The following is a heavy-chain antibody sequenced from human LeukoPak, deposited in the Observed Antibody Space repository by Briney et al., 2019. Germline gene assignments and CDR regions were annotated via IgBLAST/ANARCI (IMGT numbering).Heavy chain of an antibody. D-gene: IGHD2-2*01. V-gene: IGHV4-39*01. J-gene: IGHJ5*02. Sequence: PSETLSLTCTVSGGSISSTSYYWGWIRQPPGKGLEWIGSIYYSATTYSNPSLKSPVTISVDTSNNQFSLKLNFVTAADTAVYYCARGQKSTIVVVPAAYNWFDPWGQGTLVTVSS. CDR1: GGSISSTSYY. CDR2: IYYSATT. CDR3: ARGQKSTIVVVPAAYNWFDP.